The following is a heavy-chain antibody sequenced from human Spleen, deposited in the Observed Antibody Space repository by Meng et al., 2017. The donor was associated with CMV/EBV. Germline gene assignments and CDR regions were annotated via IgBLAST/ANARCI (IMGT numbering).Heavy chain of an antibody. CDR2: ISSSGSTI. V-gene: IGHV3-48*03. Sequence: GGSLRLSCAASGFTFSSYEMNWVRQAPGKGLEWVSYISSSGSTIYYADSVKGRLTISRDNAKNSLYLQMSSLRAEDTAVYYCARDETSSGLDYWGQGTLVTVSS. CDR3: ARDETSSGLDY. D-gene: IGHD3-22*01. CDR1: GFTFSSYE. J-gene: IGHJ4*02.